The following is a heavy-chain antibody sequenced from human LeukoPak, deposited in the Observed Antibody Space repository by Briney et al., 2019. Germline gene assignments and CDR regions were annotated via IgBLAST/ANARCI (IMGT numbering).Heavy chain of an antibody. J-gene: IGHJ5*02. V-gene: IGHV1-46*01. Sequence: ASVKVSCKASGYTFTSYYMHWVRQAPGQGLEWMGIINPSGGSTSYAQKFQGRVTTTRDTSTSTVYMELSSLRSEDTAVYYCARDRVGSYRSGDGNWFDPWGQGTLVTVSS. CDR3: ARDRVGSYRSGDGNWFDP. D-gene: IGHD6-19*01. CDR2: INPSGGST. CDR1: GYTFTSYY.